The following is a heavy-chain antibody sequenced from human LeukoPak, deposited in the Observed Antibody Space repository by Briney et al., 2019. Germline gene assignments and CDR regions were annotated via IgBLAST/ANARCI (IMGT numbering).Heavy chain of an antibody. J-gene: IGHJ6*03. Sequence: PSETLSLTCTVSGGSISSGDYYWSWIRQPPGKGLEWIGYIYYSGSTYYNPSLKSRVTISVDTSKNQFSLKLSSVTPEDTAVYYCAREPRDYYYYYYMDVWGKGTTVTVSS. CDR1: GGSISSGDYY. CDR2: IYYSGST. CDR3: AREPRDYYYYYYMDV. D-gene: IGHD6-6*01. V-gene: IGHV4-30-4*01.